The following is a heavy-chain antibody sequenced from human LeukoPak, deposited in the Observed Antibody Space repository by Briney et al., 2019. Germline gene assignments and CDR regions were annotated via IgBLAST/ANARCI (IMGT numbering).Heavy chain of an antibody. V-gene: IGHV3-7*01. CDR3: ARDGAFRIYDY. Sequence: PGGSLRLSCAASGFTFSSYWMTWVRQAPGKGLEWVASIKQDGNEKYYVDSVKCRFTISRDNARNSLYLQMSSLRADDTAVYYCARDGAFRIYDYWGQGTLVTVSS. D-gene: IGHD3-3*02. CDR1: GFTFSSYW. CDR2: IKQDGNEK. J-gene: IGHJ4*02.